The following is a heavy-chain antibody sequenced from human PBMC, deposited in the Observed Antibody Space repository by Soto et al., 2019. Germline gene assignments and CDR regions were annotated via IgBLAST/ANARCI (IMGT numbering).Heavy chain of an antibody. CDR2: IFHVGST. V-gene: IGHV4-4*02. CDR3: ARLQPDTSGYYFDH. Sequence: QVHLQESGPGLVKPSGTLSLTCAVSGGSISTNQWWNWVRQAPGKGLEWIGEIFHVGSTNYNPSLKSRVIISVDKSKNQFSQNLSSVTAADTAVYYCARLQPDTSGYYFDHWGQGALVTVSS. J-gene: IGHJ4*02. D-gene: IGHD3-3*01. CDR1: GGSISTNQW.